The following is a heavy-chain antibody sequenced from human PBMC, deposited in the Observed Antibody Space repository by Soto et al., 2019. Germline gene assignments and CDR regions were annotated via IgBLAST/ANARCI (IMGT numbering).Heavy chain of an antibody. V-gene: IGHV4-31*03. Sequence: SETLSLTCTVSGGSISSGGYYWSWIRQHPGKGLGWIGYIYYSGSTYYNPSLKSRVTISVDTSKNQFSLKLSSVTAADTAVYYCARVPMVRGVIDYWGQGTLVTVSS. CDR1: GGSISSGGYY. D-gene: IGHD3-10*01. CDR2: IYYSGST. CDR3: ARVPMVRGVIDY. J-gene: IGHJ4*02.